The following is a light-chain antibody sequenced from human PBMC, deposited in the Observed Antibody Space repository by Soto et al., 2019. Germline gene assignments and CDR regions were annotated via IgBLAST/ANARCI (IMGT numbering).Light chain of an antibody. CDR1: QSIDNM. CDR2: AAS. Sequence: IVMTQSPATLSVSPGERATLSCRAGQSIDNMLAWYQQRPGQAPRLLIYAASTRATGIPARFSGSGSGTEFTLTISGLQSEDFGVYYCQQYKFWRTFVQGTNVEIK. J-gene: IGKJ1*01. CDR3: QQYKFWRT. V-gene: IGKV3-15*01.